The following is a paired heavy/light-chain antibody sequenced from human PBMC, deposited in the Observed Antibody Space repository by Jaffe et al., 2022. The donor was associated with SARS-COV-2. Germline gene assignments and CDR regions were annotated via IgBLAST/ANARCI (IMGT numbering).Heavy chain of an antibody. CDR2: INSANGNT. D-gene: IGHD3-22*01. CDR1: GYTSNIFL. Sequence: QVQLVQSGAEVKKPGASVKVSCKASGYTSNIFLMHWVRQAPGKRLEWMGWINSANGNTKYSQKFQGRVTITRDTSASTTDMELSSLGSEDTAVYYCVSLSYYYDSSGYPQPDYWGQGTLVTVSS. V-gene: IGHV1-3*01. CDR3: VSLSYYYDSSGYPQPDY. J-gene: IGHJ4*02.
Light chain of an antibody. CDR1: QGIGND. J-gene: IGKJ1*01. Sequence: DIQMTQSPSSLSASVGDRVTVTCRASQGIGNDLGWYQQKPGKAPKRLIYAASSLQSGVPSRFSGSGSGTEFTLTISSLQPEDFGTYYCLQHNSYPWTFGLGTKVEIK. CDR3: LQHNSYPWT. CDR2: AAS. V-gene: IGKV1-17*01.